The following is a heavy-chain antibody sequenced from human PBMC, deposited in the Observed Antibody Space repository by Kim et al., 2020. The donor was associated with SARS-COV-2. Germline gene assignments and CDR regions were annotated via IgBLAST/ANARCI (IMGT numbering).Heavy chain of an antibody. V-gene: IGHV4-39*01. Sequence: EPSLESRVTISLHTSNNQFSLKVKSVTAADTAVYYCARRRNSGFDFDYWGQGTLVTVSS. D-gene: IGHD5-12*01. CDR3: ARRRNSGFDFDY. J-gene: IGHJ4*02.